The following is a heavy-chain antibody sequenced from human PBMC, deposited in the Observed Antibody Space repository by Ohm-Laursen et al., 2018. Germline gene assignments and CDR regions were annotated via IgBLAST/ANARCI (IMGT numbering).Heavy chain of an antibody. CDR2: ISYDGSNK. Sequence: SLRLSCVASGFIFRNFGMHWVRQAPGKGLEWVAVISYDGSNKYYADSVKGRFTISRDNSKNTLYLQMNSLRAEDTAVYYCAKAAYDSSGYDAFDIWGQGTMVTVSS. CDR1: GFIFRNFG. J-gene: IGHJ3*02. D-gene: IGHD3-22*01. CDR3: AKAAYDSSGYDAFDI. V-gene: IGHV3-30*18.